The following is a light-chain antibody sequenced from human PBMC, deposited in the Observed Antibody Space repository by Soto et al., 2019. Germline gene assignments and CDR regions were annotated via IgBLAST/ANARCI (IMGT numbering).Light chain of an antibody. CDR2: GNR. Sequence: QSVLTQPPSVSGAPGQRVTISCTGSSSNLGVGYDVHWYQLLPGTAPKLLIYGNRNRPSGVPDRFSGSKSGTSASLAITGLQAEDEADYYCQSYDNSLGVCYVFGTGTKVTVL. CDR1: SSNLGVGYD. V-gene: IGLV1-40*01. J-gene: IGLJ1*01. CDR3: QSYDNSLGVCYV.